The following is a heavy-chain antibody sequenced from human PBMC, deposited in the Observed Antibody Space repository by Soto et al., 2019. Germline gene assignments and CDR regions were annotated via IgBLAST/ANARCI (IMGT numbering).Heavy chain of an antibody. V-gene: IGHV4-4*02. J-gene: IGHJ5*02. CDR1: GGSISSNHW. Sequence: LCGGSISSNHWWSWVRQAPGPGLEWIGDIFHSGSTNYNPSLKSRVTISVDKSKNQFSLKLSSVTAADTAMYYCARLFCSSSSCLTPSWFDPWGQGTLVTVSS. CDR3: ARLFCSSSSCLTPSWFDP. D-gene: IGHD2-2*01. CDR2: IFHSGST.